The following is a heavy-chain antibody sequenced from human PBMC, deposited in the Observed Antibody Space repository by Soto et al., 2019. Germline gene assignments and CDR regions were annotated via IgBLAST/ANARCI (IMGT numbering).Heavy chain of an antibody. CDR3: AKKGACSLATFCRVGGAHAAVDF. CDR1: GFTFSSYA. D-gene: IGHD3-16*01. V-gene: IGHV3-23*01. CDR2: INRDGDGT. Sequence: EVQLLESGGGLVQPGGSLRLSCAASGFTFSSYAMRWVRQAPGKGLEWVSSINRDGDGTNYADSVKGRFTISRDNAFDTLCEQVKSLRYEDTAIFYSAKKGACSLATFCRVGGAHAAVDFWGQGTMVTVSS. J-gene: IGHJ3*01.